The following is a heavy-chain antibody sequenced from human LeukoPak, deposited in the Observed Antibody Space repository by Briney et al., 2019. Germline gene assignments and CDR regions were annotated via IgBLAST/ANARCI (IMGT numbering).Heavy chain of an antibody. J-gene: IGHJ4*02. CDR1: GYTFTSYY. Sequence: ASVKVSCKASGYTFTSYYMHWVRQAPGQGLEWMGIINPSGGSTSYAQKFQGRVTMTRDTSTSTVYMELSSLRSEDTAMYYCARGGLFSIGWDSLPQYYFDYWGQGTLVTVSS. CDR2: INPSGGST. D-gene: IGHD6-19*01. CDR3: ARGGLFSIGWDSLPQYYFDY. V-gene: IGHV1-46*01.